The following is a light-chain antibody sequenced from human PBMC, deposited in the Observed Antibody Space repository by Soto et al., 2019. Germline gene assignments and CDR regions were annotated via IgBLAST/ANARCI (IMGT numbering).Light chain of an antibody. CDR2: DAS. Sequence: EVVLTHSPGTLSLSPWEGVTLSCSASQTVTNDYLAWYQQKDGQAPRLLIYDASTRATGVPDRFSGSGSGPEYTLTITRLEPEDFAVYYCQQYGSSGTFGQGTKVDIK. J-gene: IGKJ1*01. V-gene: IGKV3-20*01. CDR3: QQYGSSGT. CDR1: QTVTNDY.